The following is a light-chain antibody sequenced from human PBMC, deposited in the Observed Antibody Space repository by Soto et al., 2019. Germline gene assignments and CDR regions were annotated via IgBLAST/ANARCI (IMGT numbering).Light chain of an antibody. CDR3: HQYGSSPLT. V-gene: IGKV3-20*01. J-gene: IGKJ4*01. CDR1: QSVSSSY. CDR2: DAS. Sequence: EIVLTQSPGTLSLSPGERATLSCRASQSVSSSYLAWYQQKPGQAPRLLIYDASSRATGIPDRFSGSGSGTDFTLTISRLEPEDFAVYYCHQYGSSPLTFGGGTKVEI.